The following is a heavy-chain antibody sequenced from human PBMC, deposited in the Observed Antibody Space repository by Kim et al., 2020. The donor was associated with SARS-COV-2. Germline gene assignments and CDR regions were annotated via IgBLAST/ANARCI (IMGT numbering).Heavy chain of an antibody. D-gene: IGHD2-2*01. CDR2: IYYDGTT. V-gene: IGHV4-39*01. CDR3: ARRLPPANSIAY. Sequence: SETLSLTCTVSGGSISSSGYYWGWVRQPPGKGLEWIGSIYYDGTTYYNPSLKSRVTISVDTSMNQFSLRLSSVTAADTAIYYCARRLPPANSIAYWGQGT. CDR1: GGSISSSGYY. J-gene: IGHJ4*02.